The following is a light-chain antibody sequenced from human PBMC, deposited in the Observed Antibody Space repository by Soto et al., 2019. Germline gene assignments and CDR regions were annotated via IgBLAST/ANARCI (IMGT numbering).Light chain of an antibody. Sequence: QLVLTQPPSVSGAPRQRVTISCTGSSSNIGAGYNVHWYQQVPGTAPKLLIYGDSNRPSGVPDRFSGSKSGTSASLAITGLQAEDEADYYCQSYDSSLSGWLFGGGTKLTVL. V-gene: IGLV1-40*01. CDR1: SSNIGAGYN. CDR3: QSYDSSLSGWL. CDR2: GDS. J-gene: IGLJ3*02.